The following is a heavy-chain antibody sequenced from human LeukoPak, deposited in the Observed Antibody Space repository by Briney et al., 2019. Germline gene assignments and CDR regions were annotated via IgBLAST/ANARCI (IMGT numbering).Heavy chain of an antibody. CDR1: GFTFSTHS. V-gene: IGHV3-48*04. J-gene: IGHJ4*02. Sequence: GGSLRLSCAASGFTFSTHSMNWVRQAPGKGPEWVSYINSSGIVIYYADSVKGRFTISRDNAKNSLYLQMNSLRAEDTAVYYCASSLYYYDSSGYSGYWGQGTLVTVSS. CDR3: ASSLYYYDSSGYSGY. CDR2: INSSGIVI. D-gene: IGHD3-22*01.